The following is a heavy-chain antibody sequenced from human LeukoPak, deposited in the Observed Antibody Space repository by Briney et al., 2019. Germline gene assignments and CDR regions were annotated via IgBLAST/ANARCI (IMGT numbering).Heavy chain of an antibody. J-gene: IGHJ6*03. CDR1: GFTFSDYS. D-gene: IGHD3-3*01. Sequence: GGSLRLSCAASGFTFSDYSIIWVRQAPGKGLEWVSSISTVSTYTNYADSVRGRCSISRDNAKGLLYLQMSNLRDEDTGVYYCARGASGYFHYYYMDVWGKGTTVTVSS. CDR2: ISTVSTYT. CDR3: ARGASGYFHYYYMDV. V-gene: IGHV3-21*01.